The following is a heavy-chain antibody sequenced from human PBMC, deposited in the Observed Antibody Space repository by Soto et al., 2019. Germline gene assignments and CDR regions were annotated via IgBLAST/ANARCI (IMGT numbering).Heavy chain of an antibody. V-gene: IGHV3-30-3*01. Sequence: GWSLRLSCAASGFTFSSYAMHWVRQAPGKGLEWVAVISYDGSNKYYADSVKGRFTISRDNSKNTLYLQMNSLRAEDTDVYYCAKERRGSGWFACSYWGQVMLVTV. J-gene: IGHJ4*02. CDR2: ISYDGSNK. D-gene: IGHD6-19*01. CDR1: GFTFSSYA. CDR3: AKERRGSGWFACSY.